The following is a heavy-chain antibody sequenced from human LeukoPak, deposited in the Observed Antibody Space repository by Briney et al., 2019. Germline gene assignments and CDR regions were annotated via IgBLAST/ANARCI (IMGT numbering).Heavy chain of an antibody. D-gene: IGHD2-15*01. CDR1: GFTFSSYG. J-gene: IGHJ4*02. Sequence: GGSLRLSCAASGFTFSSYGMHWVRQAPGKGLEWVAFIRYDGSNKYYADSVKGRFTISRDNSKNTLYLQMNSLRAEDTAVYYCAKVGRYCSGGSCYPPDYWGQGTLVTVSS. V-gene: IGHV3-30*02. CDR2: IRYDGSNK. CDR3: AKVGRYCSGGSCYPPDY.